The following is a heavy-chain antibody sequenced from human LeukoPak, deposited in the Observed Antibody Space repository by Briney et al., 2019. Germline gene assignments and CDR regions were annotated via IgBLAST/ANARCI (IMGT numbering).Heavy chain of an antibody. Sequence: GGSLRLSCAASGFTFDDYAMHWVRQAPGKGLGWVSGISWNSGSIGYADSVKGRFTISRDNAKNSLYLQMNSLRAEDTALYYCAKDREVSGSYFDYWGQGTLVTVSS. CDR1: GFTFDDYA. CDR2: ISWNSGSI. D-gene: IGHD1-26*01. J-gene: IGHJ4*02. V-gene: IGHV3-9*01. CDR3: AKDREVSGSYFDY.